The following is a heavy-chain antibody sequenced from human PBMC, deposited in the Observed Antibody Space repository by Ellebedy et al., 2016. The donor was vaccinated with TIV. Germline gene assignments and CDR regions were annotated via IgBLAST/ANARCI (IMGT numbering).Heavy chain of an antibody. J-gene: IGHJ4*02. V-gene: IGHV1-18*04. Sequence: ASVKVSCKASGYTFTDHGVNWFRQSPGQGLEWMGSTSAYNGNTKSPQKLQGTVTMTTDPSASTVYRELRSLRSDDTARYYCARGNWGEVVDYWGQGTLVTVSS. CDR2: TSAYNGNT. D-gene: IGHD7-27*01. CDR3: ARGNWGEVVDY. CDR1: GYTFTDHG.